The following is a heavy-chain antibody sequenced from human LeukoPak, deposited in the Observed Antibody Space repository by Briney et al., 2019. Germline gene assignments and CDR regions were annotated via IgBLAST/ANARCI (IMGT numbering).Heavy chain of an antibody. V-gene: IGHV3-23*01. CDR1: GFTFSSCA. CDR3: AKDRNVENPAYFDY. Sequence: GGSLRLSCTASGFTFSSCAMSWVRQAPGKGLEWVSTISGSGSNTYYADSVKGRFTISRDNSKNTLYLQMNSLRAEDTAVYYCAKDRNVENPAYFDYWGQGTLVTVSS. J-gene: IGHJ4*02. D-gene: IGHD4-11*01. CDR2: ISGSGSNT.